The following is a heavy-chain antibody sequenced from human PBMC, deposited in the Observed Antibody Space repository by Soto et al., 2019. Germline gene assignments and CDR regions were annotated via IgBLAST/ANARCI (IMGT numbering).Heavy chain of an antibody. J-gene: IGHJ4*02. Sequence: QVHLVQSGAEVKKPGPSVKVSCKASGYTFPSYGISWLRQAPGQGLVWVGWISAHNGHTKYTQNFQRRVTLTTDISTSTAHMELRGLRSDDTAVYYCAREGGVWPDHWGQGTLGTVSS. CDR2: ISAHNGHT. CDR3: AREGGVWPDH. CDR1: GYTFPSYG. V-gene: IGHV1-18*01. D-gene: IGHD1-26*01.